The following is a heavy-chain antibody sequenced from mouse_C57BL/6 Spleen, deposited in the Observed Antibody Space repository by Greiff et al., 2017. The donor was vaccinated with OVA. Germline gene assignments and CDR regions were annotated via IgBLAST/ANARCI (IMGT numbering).Heavy chain of an antibody. CDR2: ISSGSSTI. J-gene: IGHJ4*01. CDR3: AKGDDYGYAMDY. CDR1: GFTFSDYG. D-gene: IGHD2-4*01. Sequence: EVMLVESGGGLVKPGGSLKLSCAASGFTFSDYGMHWVRQAPEKGLEWVAYISSGSSTIYYADTVKGRFTISRDNAKNTLFLQMTRLRSEDTAMYYCAKGDDYGYAMDYWGQGTSVTVSS. V-gene: IGHV5-17*01.